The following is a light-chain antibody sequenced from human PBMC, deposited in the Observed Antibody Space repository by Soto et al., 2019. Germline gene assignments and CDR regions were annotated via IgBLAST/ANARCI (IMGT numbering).Light chain of an antibody. J-gene: IGKJ4*01. Sequence: DIQMTQSPSSLSASLGDRVTITCRASQSISNYLNWYQQKPGKAPKLLIHTTSSLQSGVPSRFSASGTGTDFTLTISSLQPEDFATYYCQQSYSTPLTFGGGTKVDNK. CDR3: QQSYSTPLT. V-gene: IGKV1-39*01. CDR2: TTS. CDR1: QSISNY.